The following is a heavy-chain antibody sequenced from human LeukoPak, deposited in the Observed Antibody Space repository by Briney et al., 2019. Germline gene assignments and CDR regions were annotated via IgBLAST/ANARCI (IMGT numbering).Heavy chain of an antibody. CDR3: ARGARGDGYNTHYYYYYYMDV. Sequence: PSGTLSLTCAVSGGSISSSNWWTWVRQPPGKGLEWIGEIYHSGSTNYNPSLKSRVTISVDKSKNQFSLKLSSVTAADTAVYYCARGARGDGYNTHYYYYYYMDVWGKGTTVTVSS. CDR2: IYHSGST. J-gene: IGHJ6*03. V-gene: IGHV4-4*02. D-gene: IGHD5-24*01. CDR1: GGSISSSNW.